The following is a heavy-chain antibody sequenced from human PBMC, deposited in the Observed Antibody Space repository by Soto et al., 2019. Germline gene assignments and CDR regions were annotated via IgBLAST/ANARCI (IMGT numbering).Heavy chain of an antibody. CDR2: ISYDGSNK. V-gene: IGHV3-30-3*01. D-gene: IGHD5-18*01. CDR1: GFTFSSYA. CDR3: ARDEVDTAMVTLGY. J-gene: IGHJ4*02. Sequence: GGSLRLSCAASGFTFSSYAMHWVRQAPGKGLEWVAVISYDGSNKYYADSVKGRFTISRDNSKNTLYLQMNSLRAEDTAVYYCARDEVDTAMVTLGYWGQGTLVTVS.